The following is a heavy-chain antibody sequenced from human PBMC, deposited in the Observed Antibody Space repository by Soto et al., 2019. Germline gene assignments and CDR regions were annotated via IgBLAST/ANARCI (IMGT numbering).Heavy chain of an antibody. V-gene: IGHV4-61*01. Sequence: QVQLQESGPGLVKPSETLSLTCTVSGGSVSSGSYYWSWIRQPPGKGLEWIGYIYYSGSTNYNPSLKSRVTISVDTSKNQFSLKLSSVTAADTAVYYCARDGGRWRLDYWGQGTLVTVSS. J-gene: IGHJ4*02. CDR1: GGSVSSGSYY. CDR2: IYYSGST. CDR3: ARDGGRWRLDY. D-gene: IGHD2-15*01.